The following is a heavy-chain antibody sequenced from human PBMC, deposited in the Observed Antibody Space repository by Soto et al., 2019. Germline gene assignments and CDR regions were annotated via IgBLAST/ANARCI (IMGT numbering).Heavy chain of an antibody. V-gene: IGHV1-69*01. CDR3: ARDGGRHSGGIDY. Sequence: QVQLVQSGAEVKKTGSSVKVSCKASGGTFSSYSINWVRQAPGQGLEWMGEIIPIFGTANYEQKCQGRVTITADESTSTAYMELSSLRSEDTAVYYCARDGGRHSGGIDYWGQGTLVTVSS. CDR1: GGTFSSYS. J-gene: IGHJ4*02. D-gene: IGHD1-26*01. CDR2: IIPIFGTA.